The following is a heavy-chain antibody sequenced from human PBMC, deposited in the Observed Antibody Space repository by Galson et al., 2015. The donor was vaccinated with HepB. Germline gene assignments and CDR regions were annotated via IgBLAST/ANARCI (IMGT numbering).Heavy chain of an antibody. J-gene: IGHJ4*02. D-gene: IGHD5-18*01. CDR3: SLGPHSYGYGRYYFDY. Sequence: SVKVSCKASGGTFSSYAISWVRQAPGQGLEWMGGIIPIFGTANYAQKFQGRVTITADESTSTAYTELSSLRSEDTAVYYCSLGPHSYGYGRYYFDYWGQGTLVTVSS. V-gene: IGHV1-69*13. CDR2: IIPIFGTA. CDR1: GGTFSSYA.